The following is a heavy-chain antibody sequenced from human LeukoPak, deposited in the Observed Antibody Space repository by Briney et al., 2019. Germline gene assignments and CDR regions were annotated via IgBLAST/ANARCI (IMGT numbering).Heavy chain of an antibody. CDR3: ARDVLWFGEYYYYYGMDV. V-gene: IGHV3-33*01. D-gene: IGHD3-10*01. CDR1: GFTFSSYG. CDR2: IWYGRSNK. J-gene: IGHJ6*02. Sequence: GRSLRLSCAASGFTFSSYGMHWVRQAPGKGLEWVAVIWYGRSNKYYADSVKGRFTISRDNSKNTLYLQMNSLRAEDTAVYYCARDVLWFGEYYYYYGMDVWGQGTTVTVSS.